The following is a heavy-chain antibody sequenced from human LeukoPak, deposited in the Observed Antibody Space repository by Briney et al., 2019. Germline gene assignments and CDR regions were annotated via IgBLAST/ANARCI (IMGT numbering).Heavy chain of an antibody. CDR2: IYHSGST. V-gene: IGHV4-38-2*01. CDR1: GYSISSGYY. D-gene: IGHD3-10*01. J-gene: IGHJ4*02. Sequence: PSETPSLTCAVSGYSISSGYYWGWIRQPPGKGLEWIGSIYHSGSTYYNPSLKSRVTISVDTSKNQFSLKLSSVTAADTAVYYCARRESDYYGSGRVDYWGQGTLVTVSS. CDR3: ARRESDYYGSGRVDY.